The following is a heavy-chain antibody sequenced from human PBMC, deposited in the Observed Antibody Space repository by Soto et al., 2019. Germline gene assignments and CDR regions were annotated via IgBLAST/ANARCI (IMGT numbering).Heavy chain of an antibody. CDR3: ARCGSGSYYNRYMDV. D-gene: IGHD3-10*01. V-gene: IGHV4-59*08. Sequence: SETLSLTCTVSGGSISSYYWSWIRQPPGKGLEWIGYIYYSGSTNYNPSLKSRVTISVDTSKNQFSLKLSSVTAADTAVYYCARCGSGSYYNRYMDVWGKGTTVTVSS. CDR2: IYYSGST. CDR1: GGSISSYY. J-gene: IGHJ6*03.